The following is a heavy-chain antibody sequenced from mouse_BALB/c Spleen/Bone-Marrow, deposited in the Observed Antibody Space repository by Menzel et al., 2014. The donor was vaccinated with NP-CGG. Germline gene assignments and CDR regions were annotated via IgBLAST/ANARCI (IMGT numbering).Heavy chain of an antibody. CDR1: GFTFSSFG. Sequence: EVMLVESGGGLVQPGGSRKLSCAASGFTFSSFGMHWVRQAPEKGLEWVAYISSGSSTIYYADTVKGRFTVSRDNPKNTLFLQTASLRSEDTAMYYCARSDGNYDYAMDYWGQGTSVTVS. D-gene: IGHD2-1*01. J-gene: IGHJ4*01. CDR3: ARSDGNYDYAMDY. V-gene: IGHV5-17*02. CDR2: ISSGSSTI.